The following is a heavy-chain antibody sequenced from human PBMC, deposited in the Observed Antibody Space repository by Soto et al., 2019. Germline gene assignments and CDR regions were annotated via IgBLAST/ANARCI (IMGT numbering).Heavy chain of an antibody. D-gene: IGHD2-8*01. CDR3: ARAPKGLMVYAMRRGMDV. Sequence: PSETLSLTCAVYGGSFSGYYWSWIRQPPGKGLEWIGEINHSGSTNYNPSLKSRVTISVDTSKNQFSLKLSSVTAADTAVYYCARAPKGLMVYAMRRGMDVWGQGTTVTVSS. V-gene: IGHV4-34*01. CDR2: INHSGST. J-gene: IGHJ6*02. CDR1: GGSFSGYY.